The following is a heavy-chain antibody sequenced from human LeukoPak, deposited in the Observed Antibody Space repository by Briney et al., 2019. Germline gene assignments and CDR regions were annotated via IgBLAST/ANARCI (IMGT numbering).Heavy chain of an antibody. Sequence: SETLSLTCTVSGGSVSSSSYYWGWIRQPPGKGLEWIGSIFYTGSTYYNPSLEGRGTISEDRSKNQLSLILSTVTAADTAVYYCARGGDTSGHYYFEYFQHWGQGTLVTVSS. V-gene: IGHV4-39*07. J-gene: IGHJ1*01. CDR2: IFYTGST. D-gene: IGHD3-22*01. CDR3: ARGGDTSGHYYFEYFQH. CDR1: GGSVSSSSYY.